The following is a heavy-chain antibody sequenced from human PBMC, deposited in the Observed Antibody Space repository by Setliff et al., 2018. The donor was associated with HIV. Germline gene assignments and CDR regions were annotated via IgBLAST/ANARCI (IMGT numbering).Heavy chain of an antibody. CDR2: IGSSSNSL. V-gene: IGHV3-9*01. CDR1: GFAFHDYA. Sequence: GGSLRLSCAASGFAFHDYAMHWVRQAPGKGLEWVAGIGSSSNSLGYADSVKGRFTISRDNAKNSLFLQMNSLSAEDTALYYCAKEGYDRAGMSYFYYYYIDVWGKGTAVTVSS. D-gene: IGHD3-22*01. J-gene: IGHJ6*03. CDR3: AKEGYDRAGMSYFYYYYIDV.